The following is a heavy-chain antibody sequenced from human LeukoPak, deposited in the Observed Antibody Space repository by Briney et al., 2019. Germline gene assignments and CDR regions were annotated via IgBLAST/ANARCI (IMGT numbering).Heavy chain of an antibody. CDR2: TYSGGST. D-gene: IGHD3-22*01. CDR1: GFTVSSNY. V-gene: IGHV3-53*01. CDR3: ARSLSGSTGPRKRLYYDSSGYYPTGGIYFDY. Sequence: PGGSLRLSCAASGFTVSSNYMSWVRQAPGKGLEWVSVTYSGGSTYYADSVKGRFTISRDNSKNTLYLQMNSLRAEDTAVYYCARSLSGSTGPRKRLYYDSSGYYPTGGIYFDYWGQGTLVTVSS. J-gene: IGHJ4*02.